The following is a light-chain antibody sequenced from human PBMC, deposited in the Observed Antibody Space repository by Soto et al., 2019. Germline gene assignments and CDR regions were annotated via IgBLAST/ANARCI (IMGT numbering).Light chain of an antibody. CDR1: SSDVGGYNY. V-gene: IGLV2-14*01. Sequence: QSVLTQPASVSGSPGQSITISCTGTSSDVGGYNYVSWYQQYPGKAPKLMIYDVSNRPSGVSNRFSGSKSGNTASLTISGLQAEDEADYYSSSYTISNTLVFGSGTKVTVL. CDR2: DVS. CDR3: SSYTISNTLV. J-gene: IGLJ1*01.